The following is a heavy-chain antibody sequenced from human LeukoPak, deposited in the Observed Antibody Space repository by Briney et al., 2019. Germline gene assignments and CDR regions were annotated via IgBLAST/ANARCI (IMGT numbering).Heavy chain of an antibody. CDR1: GFSLSTTGVG. Sequence: SGPTLVNPTQTLTLTCTFSGFSLSTTGVGVGWIRQPPGKALEWLAHVYWDDDKRYSPSLKTRLTITKDTSKNQVVLTMTNMDPVDTATYFCARPYFFGTGLYFDYRGQGSPVTVSS. CDR2: VYWDDDK. CDR3: ARPYFFGTGLYFDY. V-gene: IGHV2-5*02. J-gene: IGHJ4*02. D-gene: IGHD3-10*01.